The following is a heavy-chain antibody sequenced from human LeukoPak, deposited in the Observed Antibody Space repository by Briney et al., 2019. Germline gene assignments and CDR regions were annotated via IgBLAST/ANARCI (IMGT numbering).Heavy chain of an antibody. CDR1: GYTFTGYY. Sequence: ASVKVSCKASGYTFTGYYMHWVRQAPGQGLEWMGWINPNSGGTNYAQKFQGRVTMTRDTSISTAYMELSRLRSDDTAVYYCARADIAARVPDYWGQGTLVTVSS. CDR3: ARADIAARVPDY. J-gene: IGHJ4*02. D-gene: IGHD6-6*01. CDR2: INPNSGGT. V-gene: IGHV1-2*02.